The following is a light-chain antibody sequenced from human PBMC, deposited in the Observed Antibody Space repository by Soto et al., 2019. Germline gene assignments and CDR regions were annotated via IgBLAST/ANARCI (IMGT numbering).Light chain of an antibody. Sequence: AIRMTQSPSSLSASTGDRVTITCRASQGISSYLAWYQQKPGKAPKLLIYAASTWQSGVPSRFSGSGSGTDFTLTISCLQSEDIATYYCQQYDNLPITFGQGTRLEI. J-gene: IGKJ5*01. CDR1: QGISSY. CDR2: AAS. CDR3: QQYDNLPIT. V-gene: IGKV1-8*01.